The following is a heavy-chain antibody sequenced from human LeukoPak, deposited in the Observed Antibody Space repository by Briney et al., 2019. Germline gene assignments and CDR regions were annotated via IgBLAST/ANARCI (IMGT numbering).Heavy chain of an antibody. CDR3: ATSESQTKFDY. CDR2: IFPGDSDT. CDR1: GYSFTSYW. J-gene: IGHJ4*02. Sequence: GESPKISCKGSGYSFTSYWIGWVRQMPGKGLGWMGIIFPGDSDTIYSPSFQGQVTISADKSINAAYLQWSSLKASDTAMFYCATSESQTKFDYWGQGTLVTVSS. V-gene: IGHV5-51*01. D-gene: IGHD1/OR15-1a*01.